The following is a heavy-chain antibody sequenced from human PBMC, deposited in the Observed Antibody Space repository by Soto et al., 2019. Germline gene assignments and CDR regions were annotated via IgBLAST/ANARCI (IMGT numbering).Heavy chain of an antibody. J-gene: IGHJ4*02. V-gene: IGHV3-48*02. CDR2: ISSSSSTI. CDR1: GFTVSRYS. D-gene: IGHD3-22*01. Sequence: GGSLRLSCAASGFTVSRYSMNWVRQAPGKGLEWVSYISSSSSTIYYADSVKGGLTIFRDNAKDSLYLQMNSLRDEDTAVFYCARVMSSSGSPFDYWGQGTLVTVSS. CDR3: ARVMSSSGSPFDY.